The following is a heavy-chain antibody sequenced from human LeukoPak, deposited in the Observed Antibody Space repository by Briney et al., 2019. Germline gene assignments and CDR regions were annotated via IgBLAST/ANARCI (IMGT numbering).Heavy chain of an antibody. Sequence: ASETLSLTCTVSGGSISSYYWSWIRQPPGKGLEWIGYIYYSGSTNYNPSLKSRVTISVDTSKNQFSLKLSSVTAADTAVYYCARDLRGYSGYDYGYWGQGTLVTVSS. CDR3: ARDLRGYSGYDYGY. CDR1: GGSISSYY. CDR2: IYYSGST. V-gene: IGHV4-59*01. J-gene: IGHJ4*02. D-gene: IGHD5-12*01.